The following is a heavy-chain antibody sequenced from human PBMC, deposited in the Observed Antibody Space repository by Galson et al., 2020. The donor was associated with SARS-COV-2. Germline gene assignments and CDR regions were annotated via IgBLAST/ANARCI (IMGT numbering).Heavy chain of an antibody. Sequence: GGSLRLSCAASGFTFSSYAMHWVRQAPGKGLEWVAVISYDGSNKYYADSVKGRFTISRDNSKNTLYLQMNSLRAEDTAVYYCASRRYGGYAPRFDYWGQGTLVTVSS. CDR2: ISYDGSNK. D-gene: IGHD5-12*01. V-gene: IGHV3-30*01. CDR3: ASRRYGGYAPRFDY. J-gene: IGHJ4*02. CDR1: GFTFSSYA.